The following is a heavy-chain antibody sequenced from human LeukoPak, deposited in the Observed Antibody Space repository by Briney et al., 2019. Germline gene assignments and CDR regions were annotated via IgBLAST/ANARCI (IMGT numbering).Heavy chain of an antibody. CDR3: ARVEVYYYHYGMDV. Sequence: GGSLRLSCAAFGFTFSSYSMNWVRQAPGKGLEWVSSISSSSSYIYYADSVKGRFTISRDNAKNSLYLQMNSLRAEDTAVYYCARVEVYYYHYGMDVWGQGTTVTVSS. V-gene: IGHV3-21*01. CDR2: ISSSSSYI. J-gene: IGHJ6*02. CDR1: GFTFSSYS.